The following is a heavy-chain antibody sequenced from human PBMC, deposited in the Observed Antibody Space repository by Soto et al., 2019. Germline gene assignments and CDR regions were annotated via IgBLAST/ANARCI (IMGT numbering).Heavy chain of an antibody. J-gene: IGHJ5*02. D-gene: IGHD2-2*01. CDR1: GFTFSDYY. CDR3: ARGTMRSFGFDP. V-gene: IGHV3-11*05. CDR2: ISSSSSYT. Sequence: QVQLVESGGGLVKPGGSLRLSCAASGFTFSDYYMSWIRQAPGKGLEWVSYISSSSSYTNYADSVKGRFTISRDNAKNSRYLQMNSLRAEDTAVYYCARGTMRSFGFDPWGQGTLVTVSS.